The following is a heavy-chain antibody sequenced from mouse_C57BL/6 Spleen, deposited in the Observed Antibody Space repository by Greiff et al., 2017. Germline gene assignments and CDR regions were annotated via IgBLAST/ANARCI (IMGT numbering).Heavy chain of an antibody. CDR2: ISDGGSYT. D-gene: IGHD2-4*01. CDR3: ARADCDASYYYAMDY. V-gene: IGHV5-4*03. CDR1: GFTFSSYA. J-gene: IGHJ4*01. Sequence: DVKLVESGGGLVKPGGSLKLSCAASGFTFSSYAMSWVRQTPEKRLEWVATISDGGSYTYYPDNVKGRFTISRDNAKNNLYLQMSQLKSEDTAMYYCARADCDASYYYAMDYWGQGTSVTVSS.